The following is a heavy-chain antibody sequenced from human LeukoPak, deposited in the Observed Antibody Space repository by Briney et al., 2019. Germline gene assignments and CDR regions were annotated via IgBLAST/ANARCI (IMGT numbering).Heavy chain of an antibody. D-gene: IGHD6-19*01. Sequence: ASVKLSCKASGYTFNSYGISWVRQAPGQGLEWVGWISAYNGNTNYAQRLPGRVSMTTDTSTSTAYMDLRSLRSDDTAVYYGARDLRYSSGWSASAMDVWGKGTTVTISS. CDR3: ARDLRYSSGWSASAMDV. CDR1: GYTFNSYG. J-gene: IGHJ6*03. V-gene: IGHV1-18*01. CDR2: ISAYNGNT.